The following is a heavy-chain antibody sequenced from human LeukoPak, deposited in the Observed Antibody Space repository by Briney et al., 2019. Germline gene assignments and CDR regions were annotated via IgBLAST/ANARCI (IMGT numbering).Heavy chain of an antibody. V-gene: IGHV3-7*01. CDR1: GFTFTNYW. CDR2: IKQDGSEK. J-gene: IGHJ4*02. D-gene: IGHD3-3*01. Sequence: PGGSLRLSCAASGFTFTNYWMTWVRQAPGKRLEWLADIKQDGSEKYYVDSVKGRFTISRDNAKNSLYLQMNSLGAEDTAVYYCARDLYYDFWSGYYIWRYFDYWGQGTLVTVSS. CDR3: ARDLYYDFWSGYYIWRYFDY.